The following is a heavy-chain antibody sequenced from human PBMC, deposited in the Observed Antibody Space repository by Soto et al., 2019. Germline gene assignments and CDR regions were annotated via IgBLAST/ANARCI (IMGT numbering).Heavy chain of an antibody. CDR1: GGTFSSYA. V-gene: IGHV1-69*01. Sequence: QVQLVQSGAEVKKPGSSVKVSCKASGGTFSSYAISWVRQAPGQGLEWMGGIIPIFGTANYAQKFQGRVTITADESTSTAYMELGSLRSEDTAVYYCARGGVRIAVAGSLFDPCGQGTLVTVSS. J-gene: IGHJ5*02. CDR2: IIPIFGTA. D-gene: IGHD6-19*01. CDR3: ARGGVRIAVAGSLFDP.